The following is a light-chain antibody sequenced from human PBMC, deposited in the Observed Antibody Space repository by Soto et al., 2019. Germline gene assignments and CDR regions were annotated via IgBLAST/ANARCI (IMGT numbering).Light chain of an antibody. CDR2: GAS. J-gene: IGKJ1*01. CDR3: QHYSTWLWT. Sequence: EIVMTQSPATLSVSPGERATLSCRASQSVSSKLAWYQQKPGQGPRLLIYGASTRATGIPARFRGSGSGTEFTLTISSLQSEDFAVYYCQHYSTWLWTFGQGTKVEIK. V-gene: IGKV3-15*01. CDR1: QSVSSK.